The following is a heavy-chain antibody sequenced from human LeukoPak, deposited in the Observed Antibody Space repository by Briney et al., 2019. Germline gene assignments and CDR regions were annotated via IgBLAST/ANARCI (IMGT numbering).Heavy chain of an antibody. CDR2: ISANNGNT. D-gene: IGHD2-2*01. Sequence: ASVKVSGMASGYTFTSYGISWVRQAPGQGLEWMGWISANNGNTNYAQKLQGRVTMTTDTSTSTAYMELRSLRSDDTAVYYCARVEGERQYQLLSGYYYYMDVWGKGTTVTVSS. CDR1: GYTFTSYG. CDR3: ARVEGERQYQLLSGYYYYMDV. J-gene: IGHJ6*03. V-gene: IGHV1-18*01.